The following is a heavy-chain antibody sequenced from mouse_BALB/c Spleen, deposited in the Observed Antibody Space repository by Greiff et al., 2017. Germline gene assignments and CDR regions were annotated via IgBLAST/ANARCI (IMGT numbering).Heavy chain of an antibody. J-gene: IGHJ4*01. CDR3: ARQDQYYYAMDY. Sequence: EVKVVESGGGLVKPGGSLKLSCAASGFAFSSYDMSWVRQTPEKRLEWVAYISSGGGSTYYPDTVKGRFTISRDNAKNTLYLQMSSLKSEDTAMYYCARQDQYYYAMDYWGQGTSVTVSS. CDR1: GFAFSSYD. CDR2: ISSGGGST. V-gene: IGHV5-12-1*01.